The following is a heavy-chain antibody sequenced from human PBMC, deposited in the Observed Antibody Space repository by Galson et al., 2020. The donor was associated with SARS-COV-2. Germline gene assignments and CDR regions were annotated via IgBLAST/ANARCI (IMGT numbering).Heavy chain of an antibody. V-gene: IGHV4-30-2*01. D-gene: IGHD5-18*01. CDR1: GGSISSGGYS. J-gene: IGHJ3*02. CDR3: ARDAPWDTAMEPGTHGEAFDI. CDR2: IYHSGST. Sequence: SETLSLTCAVSGGSISSGGYSWSWIRQPPGKGLEWIGYIYHSGSTYYNPSLKSRVTISVDRSKNQFSLKLSSVTAADTAVYYCARDAPWDTAMEPGTHGEAFDIWGQGTMVTVSS.